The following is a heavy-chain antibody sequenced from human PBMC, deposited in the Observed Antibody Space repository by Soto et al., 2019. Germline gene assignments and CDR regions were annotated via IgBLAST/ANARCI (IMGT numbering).Heavy chain of an antibody. V-gene: IGHV4-39*07. CDR3: ANYICSSTSCYSDGSDY. J-gene: IGHJ4*02. CDR2: IYYSGST. CDR1: GGSISSSSYY. Sequence: PSETLSLTCTVSGGSISSSSYYWGWIRQPPGKGLEWIGSIYYSGSTNYNPSLKSRVTISVDTSKNQFSLKLSSVTAADTAVYYCANYICSSTSCYSDGSDYWGQGTLVTVSS. D-gene: IGHD2-2*01.